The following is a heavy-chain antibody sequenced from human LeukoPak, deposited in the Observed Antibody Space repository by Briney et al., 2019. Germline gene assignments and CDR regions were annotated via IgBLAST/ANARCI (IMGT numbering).Heavy chain of an antibody. CDR1: GGSISSGSYY. CDR2: IYTSGST. J-gene: IGHJ4*02. V-gene: IGHV4-61*02. Sequence: SETLSLTCTVSGGSISSGSYYWSWIRQPAGKGLEWIGRIYTSGSTNYNPSLKSRVTISVDTSKNQFSLKLSSVTAADTAVYYCASGEADGWPTEGLDYWGQGTLVTVSS. D-gene: IGHD2-21*01. CDR3: ASGEADGWPTEGLDY.